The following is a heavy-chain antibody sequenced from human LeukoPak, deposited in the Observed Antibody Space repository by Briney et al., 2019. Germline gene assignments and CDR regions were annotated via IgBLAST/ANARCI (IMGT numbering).Heavy chain of an antibody. CDR3: ARASSYTGHLGW. V-gene: IGHV4-59*08. J-gene: IGHJ4*02. CDR1: GGSISSYY. CDR2: IYYSGST. D-gene: IGHD2-2*01. Sequence: SETLSLTCTVSGGSISSYYWSWIRQPPGKGLEWIGYIYYSGSTNYNPSLKSRVAISVDTSKNQFSLNLISVTAADTAVYYCARASSYTGHLGWWGQGTLVTVSS.